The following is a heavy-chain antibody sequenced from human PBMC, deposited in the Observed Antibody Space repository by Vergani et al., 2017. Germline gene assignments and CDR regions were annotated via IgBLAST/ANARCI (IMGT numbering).Heavy chain of an antibody. CDR3: AKGGYSDGSPFDY. CDR1: GFTFDDYA. V-gene: IGHV3-9*01. D-gene: IGHD5-18*01. CDR2: ISWNSGSI. J-gene: IGHJ4*02. Sequence: EVQLVESGGGLVQPGRSLRLSCAASGFTFDDYAMHWVRQAPGKGLEWASGISWNSGSIGYADSVKGRFTISRDNAKNSLYLQMNSLRAEDTALYYCAKGGYSDGSPFDYWGQGTLVTVSS.